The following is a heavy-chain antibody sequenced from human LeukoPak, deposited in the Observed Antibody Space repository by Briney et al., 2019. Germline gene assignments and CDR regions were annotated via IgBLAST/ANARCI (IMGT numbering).Heavy chain of an antibody. CDR1: GGSFSGYY. J-gene: IGHJ6*02. D-gene: IGHD2-2*01. V-gene: IGHV4-34*01. CDR3: ARGVVVVPAARGPYYYYGMDV. CDR2: INHSGST. Sequence: PSETLSLTCAVYGGSFSGYYWSWIRQPPGKGLEWIGDINHSGSTNYNPSLKSRVTISVDTSKNQFSLKLSSVTAADTAVYYCARGVVVVPAARGPYYYYGMDVWGQGTTVTVSS.